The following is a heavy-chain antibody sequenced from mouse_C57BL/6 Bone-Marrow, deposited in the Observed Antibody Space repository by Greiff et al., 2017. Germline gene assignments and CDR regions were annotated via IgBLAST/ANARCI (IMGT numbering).Heavy chain of an antibody. V-gene: IGHV1-19*01. CDR3: ARCRSSWFAY. Sequence: EVQLQQSGPVLVKPGASVKMSCKASGYTFTDYYMNWVKQSHGKSLEWIGVINPYNGGTSYNQKFKGKATLTVDKSSSTAYMELNSLTSEDSAVYYCARCRSSWFAYWGQGTLVTVSA. CDR1: GYTFTDYY. CDR2: INPYNGGT. J-gene: IGHJ3*01.